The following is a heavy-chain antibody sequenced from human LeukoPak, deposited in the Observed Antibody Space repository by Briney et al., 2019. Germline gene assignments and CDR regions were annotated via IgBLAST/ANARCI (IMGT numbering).Heavy chain of an antibody. Sequence: GGSLRLSCAASGFTFSSYAMSWVRQAPGKGLEWVSVISGSGDNTYYADSVKGRLTISRDNSKNTLYLQMNSLRAEDTAVYYCAREGYDSSGYYDYWGQGTLVTVSS. CDR3: AREGYDSSGYYDY. CDR2: ISGSGDNT. J-gene: IGHJ4*02. CDR1: GFTFSSYA. D-gene: IGHD3-22*01. V-gene: IGHV3-23*01.